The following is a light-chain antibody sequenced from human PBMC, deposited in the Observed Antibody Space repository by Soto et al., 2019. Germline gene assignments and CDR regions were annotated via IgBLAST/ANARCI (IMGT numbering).Light chain of an antibody. CDR1: QSISSW. Sequence: DIQMTQSPSTLSASVGDRVTITCRASQSISSWLAWYQQKPGKAPKLLIYKASSLESGVPSRFSGSGSGTEFTLTISSLQPDDFATYYCQQYNSYLTFGGGTKVKIK. V-gene: IGKV1-5*03. CDR2: KAS. J-gene: IGKJ4*01. CDR3: QQYNSYLT.